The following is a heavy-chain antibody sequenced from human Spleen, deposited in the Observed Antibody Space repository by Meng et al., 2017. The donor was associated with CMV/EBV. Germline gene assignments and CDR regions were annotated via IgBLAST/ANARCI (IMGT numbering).Heavy chain of an antibody. D-gene: IGHD5-18*01. CDR1: GFTFSSYW. J-gene: IGHJ4*02. CDR2: ISDSGDSP. V-gene: IGHV3-23*01. Sequence: GGSLRLSCAASGFTFSSYWMSWVRQAPGKGLEWISLISDSGDSPYYADSVKGRFTISRDNSKNMVYLQMKSLRADDTARYYCAKTLNGYGGEDSWGQGTLVTVSS. CDR3: AKTLNGYGGEDS.